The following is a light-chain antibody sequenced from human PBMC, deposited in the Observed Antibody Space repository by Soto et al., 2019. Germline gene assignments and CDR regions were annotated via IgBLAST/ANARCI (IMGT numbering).Light chain of an antibody. CDR1: QSVSSAY. CDR3: QQYATSRWT. V-gene: IGKV3-20*01. CDR2: GTS. J-gene: IGKJ1*01. Sequence: EIELKQSPGTVSLSPGERATLSCRASQSVSSAYLAWYQQKPGQTPRLLIYGTSTRATGVPGRFSGSGSGTDFTLTISRLEPEDFAVYYCQQYATSRWTFGPGTKVEI.